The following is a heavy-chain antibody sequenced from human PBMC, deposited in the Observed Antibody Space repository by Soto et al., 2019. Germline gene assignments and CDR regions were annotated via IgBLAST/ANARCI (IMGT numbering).Heavy chain of an antibody. Sequence: GGSLRLSCAASGFTFSSYSMNWVRQAPGKGLEWVSSISSSSSYIYYADSVKGRFTISRDNAKNSLYLQMNSLRSEDTAVYYCARRYYYGSGSYSFYYYYYMDVWVKGTTVTVSS. D-gene: IGHD3-10*01. V-gene: IGHV3-21*01. CDR3: ARRYYYGSGSYSFYYYYYMDV. J-gene: IGHJ6*03. CDR1: GFTFSSYS. CDR2: ISSSSSYI.